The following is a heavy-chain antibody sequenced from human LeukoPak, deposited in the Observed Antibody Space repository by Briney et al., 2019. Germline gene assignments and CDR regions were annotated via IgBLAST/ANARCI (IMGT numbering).Heavy chain of an antibody. Sequence: SQTLSLTCAVYGGSFSGYYWSWIRQPPGKGLEWIGEINHSGSTNYNPSLKSRVTISVDTSKNQFSLKLSSVTAADTAVYYCEREPVTNDAFDIWGQGTMVTVSS. CDR2: INHSGST. J-gene: IGHJ3*02. V-gene: IGHV4-34*01. D-gene: IGHD1-14*01. CDR1: GGSFSGYY. CDR3: EREPVTNDAFDI.